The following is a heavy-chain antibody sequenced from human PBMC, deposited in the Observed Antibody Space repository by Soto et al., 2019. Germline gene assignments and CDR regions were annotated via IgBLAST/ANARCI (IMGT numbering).Heavy chain of an antibody. CDR3: ARIQEMYSSSWYYFDY. J-gene: IGHJ4*02. CDR2: IFSNDEK. CDR1: GFSLNNTRLG. D-gene: IGHD6-13*01. V-gene: IGHV2-26*01. Sequence: QVTLKESGPVLVKPTEPLTLTCTVSGFSLNNTRLGVSWIRQPPGKALQWLAHIFSNDEKSYRTSLKSRLTISKDTSKSQVVLTMTNMDPVDTATYYCARIQEMYSSSWYYFDYWGQGTLVTVSS.